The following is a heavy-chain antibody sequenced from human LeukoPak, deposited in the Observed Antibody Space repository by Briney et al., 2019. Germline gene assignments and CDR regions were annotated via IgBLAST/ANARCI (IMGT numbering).Heavy chain of an antibody. J-gene: IGHJ4*02. V-gene: IGHV3-7*01. Sequence: PGGSPRLSCAASGFTFSIYCMSWVPHAPGKGLEWVANIKQDGSEKYYVDSVKGRFTISRDNAKNSLYLQMNNLRAEDTAVHYCARGYGNYGYWGQGTLVTVSS. CDR1: GFTFSIYC. D-gene: IGHD4-11*01. CDR3: ARGYGNYGY. CDR2: IKQDGSEK.